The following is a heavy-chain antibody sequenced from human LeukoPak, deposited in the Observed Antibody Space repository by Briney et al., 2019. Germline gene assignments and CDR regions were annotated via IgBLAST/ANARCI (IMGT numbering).Heavy chain of an antibody. CDR3: TRGSRCSGGGCRNLHYYGLDV. CDR2: IKEDGSER. Sequence: GGSLRLSCAASGFTFSTYWMTWVRQAPGKGLEWVANIKEDGSERYYVDSVKGRFTISGDNAKNTLYLKMNSLRAEDTSVYYCTRGSRCSGGGCRNLHYYGLDVWGQGTTVTVSS. V-gene: IGHV3-7*01. D-gene: IGHD2-15*01. J-gene: IGHJ6*02. CDR1: GFTFSTYW.